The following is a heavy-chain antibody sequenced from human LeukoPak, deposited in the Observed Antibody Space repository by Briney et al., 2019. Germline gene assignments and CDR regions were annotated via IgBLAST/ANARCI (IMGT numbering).Heavy chain of an antibody. CDR1: GFTFSSYA. CDR3: AKKPGGSGSYSDY. CDR2: ISGSGGST. D-gene: IGHD3-10*01. V-gene: IGHV3-23*01. J-gene: IGHJ4*02. Sequence: GGSLRLSCAASGFTFSSYAMSWVRQAPGKGLEWVSAISGSGGSTYYADSVKGRFTISRDNSKNMLYLQMNSLRAEDTAVYYCAKKPGGSGSYSDYWGQGTLVTVSS.